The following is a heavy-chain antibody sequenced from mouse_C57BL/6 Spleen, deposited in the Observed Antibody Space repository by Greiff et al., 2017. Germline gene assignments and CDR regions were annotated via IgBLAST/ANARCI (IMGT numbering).Heavy chain of an antibody. Sequence: QVQLQQPGTELVKPGASVKLSCKASGYTFTSYWMHWVKQRPGQGLEWIGNINPSNGGTNYNEKFKSKATLAVDKSSSTAYMQLSSLTSEDSAVYYCARWALSTVPVFDYWGQGTTLTVSS. V-gene: IGHV1-53*01. D-gene: IGHD1-1*01. J-gene: IGHJ2*01. CDR3: ARWALSTVPVFDY. CDR1: GYTFTSYW. CDR2: INPSNGGT.